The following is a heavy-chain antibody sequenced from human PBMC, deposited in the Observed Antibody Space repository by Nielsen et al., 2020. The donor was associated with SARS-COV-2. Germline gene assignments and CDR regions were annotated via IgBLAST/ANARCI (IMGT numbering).Heavy chain of an antibody. V-gene: IGHV4-59*01. J-gene: IGHJ3*02. CDR2: ISYSGST. CDR3: ARSIPTYYYDSSGYYPGAFDI. Sequence: SETLPLTCTVSGGSISSYYWSWIRQHPGKGLEWIGYISYSGSTNYNPSLKSRVTIPVDTSKNQFSLKLSSVTAADTAVYYCARSIPTYYYDSSGYYPGAFDIWGQGTMVTVSS. CDR1: GGSISSYY. D-gene: IGHD3-22*01.